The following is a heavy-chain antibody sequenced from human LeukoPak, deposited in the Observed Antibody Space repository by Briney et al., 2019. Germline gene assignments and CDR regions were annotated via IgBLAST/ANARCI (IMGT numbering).Heavy chain of an antibody. CDR3: ARGGGVTMMVANMDV. V-gene: IGHV3-7*01. CDR2: IKQDGSEK. J-gene: IGHJ6*03. D-gene: IGHD3-22*01. Sequence: GGSLRLSCAASGFTFSSYWMSWVRQAPGKGLEWVANIKQDGSEKYYVDSVKGRFTISRDNTKNSLYLQMNSLRAEDTAVYYCARGGGVTMMVANMDVWGKGTTVTVSS. CDR1: GFTFSSYW.